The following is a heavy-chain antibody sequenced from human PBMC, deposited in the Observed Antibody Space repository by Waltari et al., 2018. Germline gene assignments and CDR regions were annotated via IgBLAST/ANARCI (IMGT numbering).Heavy chain of an antibody. CDR2: ISGSGGST. CDR3: AKDRSITIFGVVLSSAFDI. D-gene: IGHD3-3*01. CDR1: GFTFSSYA. J-gene: IGHJ3*02. Sequence: EVQLLESGGGLVQPGGSLRLSCAASGFTFSSYAMSWVRQAPGKGLEWVSAISGSGGSTYYADSVKGRFTISRDNSKNTLYLQMNSLRAEDTAVYYCAKDRSITIFGVVLSSAFDIWGQGTMVTVSS. V-gene: IGHV3-23*01.